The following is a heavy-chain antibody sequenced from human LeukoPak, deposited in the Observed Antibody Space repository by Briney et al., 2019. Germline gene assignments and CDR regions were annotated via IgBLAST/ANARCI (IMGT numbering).Heavy chain of an antibody. V-gene: IGHV4-39*02. CDR1: GGSISSSTYY. J-gene: IGHJ6*02. CDR3: ARVHYSGMDV. Sequence: PSETLSLTCTVSGGSISSSTYYWGWIRQSPGKGLEWIGSIYYNGNTYYNPSLKSRVTVSVDKSKKLFSLKLDSVTAADTAVYFCARVHYSGMDVWGQGTTVTVSS. CDR2: IYYNGNT.